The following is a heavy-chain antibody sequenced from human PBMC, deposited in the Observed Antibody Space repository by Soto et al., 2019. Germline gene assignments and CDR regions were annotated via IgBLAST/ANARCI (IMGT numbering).Heavy chain of an antibody. V-gene: IGHV3-30*18. J-gene: IGHJ4*02. Sequence: QVHLVESGGGVVQPGRSLRLSCAASGFSFSTYGMHWVRQAPGKGLEWVAFISNDGSNKYYADSVKGRFTISRDNSKKTLYLQMNRLTDEDTAVYYCAKGFGDDWAFDYWGQGTLVTVSS. CDR3: AKGFGDDWAFDY. CDR2: ISNDGSNK. D-gene: IGHD3-16*01. CDR1: GFSFSTYG.